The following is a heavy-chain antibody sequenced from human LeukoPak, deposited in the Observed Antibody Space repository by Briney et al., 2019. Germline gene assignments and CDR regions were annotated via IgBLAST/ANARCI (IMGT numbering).Heavy chain of an antibody. V-gene: IGHV1-46*01. Sequence: ASVKVSCKASGYTFTSYYMHWVRQAPGQGLEWMGIINPSGGSTSYAQKFQGRVTMTRDMSTSTAYMELSSLKSEDMAVYYCAREGSMVRGVGIFGFDYWGQGTLVTVSS. D-gene: IGHD3-10*01. CDR3: AREGSMVRGVGIFGFDY. CDR2: INPSGGST. CDR1: GYTFTSYY. J-gene: IGHJ4*02.